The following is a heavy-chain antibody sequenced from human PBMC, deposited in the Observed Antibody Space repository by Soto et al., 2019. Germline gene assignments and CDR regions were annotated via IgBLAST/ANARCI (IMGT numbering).Heavy chain of an antibody. CDR3: ARVNEWLGALEY. CDR1: GYTFTSYD. D-gene: IGHD6-19*01. CDR2: MNPNSGNT. Sequence: QVQLVPSGAEVKKPGASVKVSCKASGYTFTSYDINWVRQATGQGLEWMGWMNPNSGNTGYAQKFQGRVTMTRNTSIHTAYMELSSLRSEDTAVYYFARVNEWLGALEYWGQGTLVTVSS. V-gene: IGHV1-8*01. J-gene: IGHJ4*02.